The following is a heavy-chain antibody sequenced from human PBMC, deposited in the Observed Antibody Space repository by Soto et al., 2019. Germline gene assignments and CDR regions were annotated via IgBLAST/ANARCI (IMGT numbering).Heavy chain of an antibody. Sequence: QVTSKESGPVLVKPTETLTLRCTVSGLSISDSEMGVSWIRQPPGKALEWLAHIDSSGEKSYRTFLKSRLTISKDTSKSQIVLIMTNMDPADTGTYYCARRHLAVAVSPWFDPWGQGILVTVSS. J-gene: IGHJ5*02. D-gene: IGHD6-19*01. CDR3: ARRHLAVAVSPWFDP. V-gene: IGHV2-26*01. CDR1: GLSISDSEMG. CDR2: IDSSGEK.